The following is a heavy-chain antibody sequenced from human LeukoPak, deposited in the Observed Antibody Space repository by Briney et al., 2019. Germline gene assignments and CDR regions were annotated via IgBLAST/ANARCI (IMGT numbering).Heavy chain of an antibody. CDR3: ARDFYQLLSLPDY. V-gene: IGHV1-2*02. CDR2: ISPNTGVT. J-gene: IGHJ4*02. CDR1: GYTFTDYY. D-gene: IGHD2-2*01. Sequence: ASVKVSCKASGYTFTDYYIHWVRQAPGQGLQWMGWISPNTGVTNYVQKFQGRVTMTRDTSISTAYMELSGLRTDDTAVYYCARDFYQLLSLPDYWGQGTLVTVSS.